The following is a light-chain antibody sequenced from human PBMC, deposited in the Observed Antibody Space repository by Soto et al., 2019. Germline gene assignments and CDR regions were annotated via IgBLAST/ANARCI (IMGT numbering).Light chain of an antibody. CDR2: GAS. Sequence: EIVMTQSPATLSVSPGERATLSCRASQSVSSNLAWYQQKPGQAPRLLIYGASGRATGIPARFSGSGSGTEFTLTISSLQSEDFAVYYCQHYNNLPFTFGQGTKLEI. V-gene: IGKV3-15*01. CDR1: QSVSSN. J-gene: IGKJ2*01. CDR3: QHYNNLPFT.